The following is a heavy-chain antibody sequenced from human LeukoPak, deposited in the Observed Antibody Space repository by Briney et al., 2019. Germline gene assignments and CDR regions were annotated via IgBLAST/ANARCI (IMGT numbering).Heavy chain of an antibody. CDR3: ARDHAYNYDFDY. CDR2: INPNSGGT. CDR1: GYTFTDYY. D-gene: IGHD5-18*01. Sequence: ASVKVSCKASGYTFTDYYMHWVRQAPGQGLEWMGWINPNSGGTNSAQKFQGRVTVTRDTSISTAYMELSRLRSDDTAVYYCARDHAYNYDFDYWGQGTLVTVSS. J-gene: IGHJ4*02. V-gene: IGHV1-2*02.